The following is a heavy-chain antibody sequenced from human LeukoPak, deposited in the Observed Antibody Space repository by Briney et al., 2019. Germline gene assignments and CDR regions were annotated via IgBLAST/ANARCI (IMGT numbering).Heavy chain of an antibody. V-gene: IGHV3-7*01. Sequence: GGSLRLSCAASGFTFSNYGLSWVRQAPGKGLEWVANIKQDGSEKYYVDSVKGRFTISRDNAKNSLYLQMNSLRAEDTAVYYCARDLAVAGFDYWGQGTLVTVSS. CDR2: IKQDGSEK. J-gene: IGHJ4*02. CDR3: ARDLAVAGFDY. CDR1: GFTFSNYG. D-gene: IGHD6-19*01.